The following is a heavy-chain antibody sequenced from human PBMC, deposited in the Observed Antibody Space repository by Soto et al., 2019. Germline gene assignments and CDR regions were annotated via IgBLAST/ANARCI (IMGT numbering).Heavy chain of an antibody. V-gene: IGHV2-26*01. J-gene: IGHJ4*02. CDR3: ARHGRGVGARPLDY. D-gene: IGHD1-26*01. CDR1: GFSLSNARMG. Sequence: QVTLKESGPVLVKPTETLTLTCTVSGFSLSNARMGVSWIRQPPGKALEWLAHIFSNDEKSYSTSLKSRLTTSKDSSKGQVVLTVTNMDPVDTATYYCARHGRGVGARPLDYWGQGTLVTVSS. CDR2: IFSNDEK.